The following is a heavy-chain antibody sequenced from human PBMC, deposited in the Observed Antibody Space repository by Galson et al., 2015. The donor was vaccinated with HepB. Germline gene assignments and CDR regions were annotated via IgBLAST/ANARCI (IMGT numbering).Heavy chain of an antibody. D-gene: IGHD4-17*01. CDR2: INAGNGNT. CDR1: GYTFTSYA. CDR3: ARDGDATWYFDL. Sequence: SVKVSCKASGYTFTSYAMHWVRQAPGQRLEWMGWINAGNGNTKYSQKFQGRVTITRDTSASTAYMELSSLRSEDTAVYYCARDGDATWYFDLWGRGTLVTVSS. V-gene: IGHV1-3*01. J-gene: IGHJ2*01.